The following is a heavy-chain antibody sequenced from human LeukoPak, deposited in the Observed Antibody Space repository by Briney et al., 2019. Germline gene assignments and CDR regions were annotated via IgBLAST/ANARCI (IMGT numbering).Heavy chain of an antibody. J-gene: IGHJ5*02. CDR3: ARGSSIAARRGYNWFDP. V-gene: IGHV4-39*01. CDR2: IYYSGST. CDR1: GGSISSSSYY. D-gene: IGHD6-6*01. Sequence: SETLSLTCTVSGGSISSSSYYWGWIRQPPGKGLEWIGSIYYSGSTYYNPSLKSRVTISVDTSKNQFSLKLSSVTAADTAVYYCARGSSIAARRGYNWFDPWGQGTLVIVAS.